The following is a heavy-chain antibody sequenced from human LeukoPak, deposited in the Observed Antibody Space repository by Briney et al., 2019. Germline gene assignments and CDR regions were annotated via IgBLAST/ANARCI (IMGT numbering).Heavy chain of an antibody. CDR2: IIPILGIA. J-gene: IGHJ4*02. Sequence: SVKVSCKASGGTFSSYTISWVRQAPGQGLEWMGRIIPILGIANYAQKFQGRVTITTDKSTSTAYMELSSLRSEDTAVYYCARGRYYYDSLMWYFDYWGQGTLVTVSS. D-gene: IGHD3-22*01. V-gene: IGHV1-69*02. CDR1: GGTFSSYT. CDR3: ARGRYYYDSLMWYFDY.